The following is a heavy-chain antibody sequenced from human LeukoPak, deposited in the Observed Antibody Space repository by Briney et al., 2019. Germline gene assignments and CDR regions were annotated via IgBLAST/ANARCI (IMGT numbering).Heavy chain of an antibody. D-gene: IGHD3-3*01. J-gene: IGHJ4*02. V-gene: IGHV4-34*01. CDR3: ARVRTYYDFWSGYYKIVRHGHFDY. CDR2: INHSGST. CDR1: GGSFSGYY. Sequence: SETLSLTCAVYGGSFSGYYWSWIRQPPGKGLEWIGEINHSGSTNYNPFLKSRVTISVDTSKNQFSLKLSSVTAADTAVYYCARVRTYYDFWSGYYKIVRHGHFDYWGQGTLVTVSS.